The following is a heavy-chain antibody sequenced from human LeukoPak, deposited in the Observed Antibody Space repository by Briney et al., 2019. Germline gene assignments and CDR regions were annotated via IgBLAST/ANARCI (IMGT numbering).Heavy chain of an antibody. D-gene: IGHD4-17*01. CDR1: GFTFTSYW. V-gene: IGHV3-7*01. CDR3: ARDNYGDYGASFFDY. Sequence: GGSLRLSCAASGFTFTSYWMTWVRQAPGKGLEWVANIKQDGSEKYYVDSVKGRFTISRDNAKNSLYLQMNSLRAEDTAVYYCARDNYGDYGASFFDYWGQGTLVTVSS. J-gene: IGHJ4*02. CDR2: IKQDGSEK.